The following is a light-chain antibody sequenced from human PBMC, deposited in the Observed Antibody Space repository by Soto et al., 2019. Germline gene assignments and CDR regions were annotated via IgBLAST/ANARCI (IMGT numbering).Light chain of an antibody. CDR3: QQRSNWPTAIT. CDR2: DAS. J-gene: IGKJ5*01. Sequence: EIVFTQSPATLSLYTGERATLSFRASQSVSSYLAWYQQKPGQAPRLLIYDASNRATGIPARFSGSGSGTDFTLTISSLEPEDFAVYYCQQRSNWPTAITFGQGTRLEIK. V-gene: IGKV3-11*01. CDR1: QSVSSY.